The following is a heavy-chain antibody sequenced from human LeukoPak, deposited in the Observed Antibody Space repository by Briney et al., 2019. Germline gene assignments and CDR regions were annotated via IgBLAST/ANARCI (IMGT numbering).Heavy chain of an antibody. CDR3: ARASHWNQLHYFDY. J-gene: IGHJ4*02. D-gene: IGHD1-1*01. CDR1: GGSISSSSYY. V-gene: IGHV4-39*07. CDR2: IYHSGST. Sequence: SETLSLTCTVSGGSISSSSYYWGWIRQPPVKGLEWIGEIYHSGSTNYNPSLKSRVTISVDKSKNQFSLKLSSVTAADTAVYYCARASHWNQLHYFDYWGQGTLVTVSS.